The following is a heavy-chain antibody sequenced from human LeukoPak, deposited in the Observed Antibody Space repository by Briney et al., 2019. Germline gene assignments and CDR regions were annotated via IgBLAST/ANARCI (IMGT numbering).Heavy chain of an antibody. J-gene: IGHJ4*02. V-gene: IGHV3-48*01. CDR1: GFTLGDYS. Sequence: GGSLRLSCAPSGFTLGDYSMNWVAQAQGKGLEWISYIGIDSGNTNYADSVKGRFTISGDRAKNSLYLQMNSLRVEDTAVYYCARDYKYAFDNWGQGTLVTVSS. CDR2: IGIDSGNT. D-gene: IGHD5-24*01. CDR3: ARDYKYAFDN.